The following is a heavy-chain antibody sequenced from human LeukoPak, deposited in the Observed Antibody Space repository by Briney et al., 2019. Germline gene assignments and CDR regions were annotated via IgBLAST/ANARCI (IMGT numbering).Heavy chain of an antibody. Sequence: SETLSLTCAVYGGSFSGYYWSWIRRPPGKGLEWIGEINHSGSTNCDPSLKSRLTISVDTSKNQFSLKLSSVTAADTAVYYCARAGWRDSGSRPDYWGQGTLVTVSS. CDR2: INHSGST. CDR3: ARAGWRDSGSRPDY. J-gene: IGHJ4*02. CDR1: GGSFSGYY. V-gene: IGHV4-34*01. D-gene: IGHD3-10*01.